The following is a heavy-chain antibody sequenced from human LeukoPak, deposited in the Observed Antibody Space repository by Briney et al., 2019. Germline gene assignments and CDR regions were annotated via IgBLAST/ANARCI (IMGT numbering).Heavy chain of an antibody. CDR2: IYYSGST. CDR3: ARKRRDYAFDI. D-gene: IGHD5-24*01. V-gene: IGHV4-59*01. J-gene: IGHJ3*02. CDR1: GGSISSYY. Sequence: PSETLSLTCTVSGGSISSYYWSWIRQPPGKGLEWIGYIYYSGSTNYNPSLKSRVTISVDTSKNQFSLKLSSVTAADTAVYYCARKRRDYAFDIWGQGTMVTVSS.